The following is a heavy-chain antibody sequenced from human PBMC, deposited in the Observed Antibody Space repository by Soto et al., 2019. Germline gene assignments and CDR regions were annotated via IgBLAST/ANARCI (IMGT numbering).Heavy chain of an antibody. J-gene: IGHJ4*02. Sequence: SETLSLTCAVSGGSISSSNWWSWVRQPPGKGLEWIGEIYHSGSTNYNPSLKSRVTISVDKSKNQFSLKLSSVTAADTAVYYCARDRLGGSGWYYFDYWGQGTLVT. V-gene: IGHV4-4*02. CDR1: GGSISSSNW. D-gene: IGHD6-19*01. CDR2: IYHSGST. CDR3: ARDRLGGSGWYYFDY.